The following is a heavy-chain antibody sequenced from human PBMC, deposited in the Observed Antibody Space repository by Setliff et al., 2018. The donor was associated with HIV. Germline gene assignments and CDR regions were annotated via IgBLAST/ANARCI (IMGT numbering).Heavy chain of an antibody. Sequence: VASVKVSCKASGGSLRSLSINWVRQAPGQGLEWMAGTIPKFGTSNYAHKFQGRMTITADESTSTAYMELTGLRSEDTAVYYCANLRGEEAGNFYYFYFGLDVWGQGTTVTVSS. CDR2: TIPKFGTS. CDR1: GGSLRSLS. CDR3: ANLRGEEAGNFYYFYFGLDV. V-gene: IGHV1-69*13. D-gene: IGHD2-21*02. J-gene: IGHJ6*02.